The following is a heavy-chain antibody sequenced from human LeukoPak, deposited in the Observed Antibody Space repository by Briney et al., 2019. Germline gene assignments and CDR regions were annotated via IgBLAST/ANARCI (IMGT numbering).Heavy chain of an antibody. V-gene: IGHV3-48*03. CDR2: ISYTANTI. CDR1: GFTFSSYE. Sequence: GGSLRLSCAASGFTFSSYEMNWVRQAPGKGLEWVSYISYTANTIYYADSVKGRFTISRDNAKNSLYLQMNSLRAEDSAVYYCARDDRDGYNYFAYWGQGTLVTVSS. D-gene: IGHD5-24*01. CDR3: ARDDRDGYNYFAY. J-gene: IGHJ4*02.